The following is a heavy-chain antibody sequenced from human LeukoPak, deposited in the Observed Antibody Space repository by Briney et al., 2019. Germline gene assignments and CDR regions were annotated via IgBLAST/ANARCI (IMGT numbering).Heavy chain of an antibody. CDR3: AKDVVPDSGWDLGH. CDR2: IYGSGERT. V-gene: IGHV3-23*01. CDR1: GFTFSTYS. J-gene: IGHJ4*02. Sequence: PGGSLRLSCAASGFTFSTYSMTWVRQAPGKGLEWVSSIYGSGERTFYADSVRGRFTVSRDNSKNTLYLEMNSLRAEDTAVYFCAKDVVPDSGWDLGHWGQGTLVTVSS. D-gene: IGHD6-19*01.